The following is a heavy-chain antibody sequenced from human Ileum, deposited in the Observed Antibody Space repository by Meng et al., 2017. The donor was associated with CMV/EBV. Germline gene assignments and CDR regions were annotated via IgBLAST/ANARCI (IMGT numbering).Heavy chain of an antibody. D-gene: IGHD4-23*01. J-gene: IGHJ4*01. CDR2: IYPNGDT. V-gene: IGHV3-66*02. CDR1: GFTVSSKF. CDR3: TTSAVVNVGGD. Sequence: GESLKISCAASGFTVSSKFMSWVRQAPGKGLEWVSIIYPNGDTYSADSLKGRFTISRDNSKNTLDLQMDSLRPDDTAVYYCTTSAVVNVGGDWGRGSLVTVSS.